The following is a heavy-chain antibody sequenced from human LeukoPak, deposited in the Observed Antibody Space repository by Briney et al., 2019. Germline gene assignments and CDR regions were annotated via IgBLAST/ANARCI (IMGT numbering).Heavy chain of an antibody. V-gene: IGHV4-39*01. CDR1: GGSTSSSSYY. J-gene: IGHJ6*03. CDR3: ARHEGHIVVVPAAKAPDYYYYYMDV. Sequence: SETLSLTCTVSGGSTSSSSYYWGWIRQPPGKGLEWIGSIYYSGSSYYNPSLKSRVTISVDTSKNQFSLKLSSVTAADTAVYYCARHEGHIVVVPAAKAPDYYYYYMDVWGKGTTVTVSS. CDR2: IYYSGSS. D-gene: IGHD2-2*01.